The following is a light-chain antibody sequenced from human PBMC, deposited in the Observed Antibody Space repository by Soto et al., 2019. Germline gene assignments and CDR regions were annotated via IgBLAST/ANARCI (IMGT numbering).Light chain of an antibody. J-gene: IGKJ5*01. CDR3: QQTYTTLT. CDR2: TAS. V-gene: IGKV1-39*01. CDR1: QSIDTY. Sequence: DIQMTQSPSSLSAAVGDRVTMTCRASQSIDTYVNWYQHKPGKAPKLLIHTASSLQSGVPSRFSGSGSGTDFTLTIYSLQPEDFATYYCQQTYTTLTIGQGTRLEI.